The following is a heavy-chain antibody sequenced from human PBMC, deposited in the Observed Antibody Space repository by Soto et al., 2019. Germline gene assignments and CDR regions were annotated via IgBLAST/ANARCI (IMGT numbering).Heavy chain of an antibody. V-gene: IGHV1-69*01. J-gene: IGHJ5*02. Sequence: QVQLVQSGAEVKKPGSSMKVSCKASGGTFNSYDINWVRQAPGQGLEWMGGIIPIVETPKYAQKFQGRVTIGADESTNTVYMELSSVRSEDTAMYYCARLSRPNYYDTSGFFKDNWFDPWGQGTLVTVSS. CDR2: IIPIVETP. CDR1: GGTFNSYD. D-gene: IGHD3-22*01. CDR3: ARLSRPNYYDTSGFFKDNWFDP.